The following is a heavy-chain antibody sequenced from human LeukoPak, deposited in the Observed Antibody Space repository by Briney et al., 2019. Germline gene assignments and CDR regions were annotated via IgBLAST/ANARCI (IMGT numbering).Heavy chain of an antibody. V-gene: IGHV1-2*02. J-gene: IGHJ4*02. D-gene: IGHD5-18*01. CDR1: GYTFTGYY. Sequence: GASVKVSCKASGYTFTGYYMHWVRQAPGQGLEWMGWINPNSGGTNYAQKLQGRVTMTTDTSTSTAYMDLRSLRSDDTAVYYCARAETYGYRDVPVIPGHWGQGTLVTVSS. CDR3: ARAETYGYRDVPVIPGH. CDR2: INPNSGGT.